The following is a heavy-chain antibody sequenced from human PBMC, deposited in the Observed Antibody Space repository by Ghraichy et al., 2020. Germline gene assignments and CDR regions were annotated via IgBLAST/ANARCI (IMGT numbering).Heavy chain of an antibody. CDR1: GGSISSYY. Sequence: SCTVSGGSISSYYWSWIRQPAGKGLEWIGRIYTSGSTNYNPSLKSRVTMSVDTSKNQFSLKLSSVTAADTAVYYCASTSGWSAAGWFDPWGQGTLVTVSS. CDR2: IYTSGST. CDR3: ASTSGWSAAGWFDP. D-gene: IGHD6-19*01. J-gene: IGHJ5*02. V-gene: IGHV4-4*07.